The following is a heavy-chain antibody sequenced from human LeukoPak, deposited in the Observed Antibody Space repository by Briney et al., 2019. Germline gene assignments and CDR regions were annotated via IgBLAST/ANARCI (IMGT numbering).Heavy chain of an antibody. Sequence: ASVKVSCTASGYTFTSYYIHWVRQAPGQGLEWMGIINPTGGGTNYAQKLQGRVTMTTDTSTSTAYMELRSLRSDDTAVYYCARDRYPDAFDIWGQGTMVTVSS. V-gene: IGHV1-46*01. CDR2: INPTGGGT. CDR1: GYTFTSYY. J-gene: IGHJ3*02. D-gene: IGHD3-16*02. CDR3: ARDRYPDAFDI.